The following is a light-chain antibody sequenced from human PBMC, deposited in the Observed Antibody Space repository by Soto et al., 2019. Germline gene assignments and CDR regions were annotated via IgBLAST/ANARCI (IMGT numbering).Light chain of an antibody. CDR2: KAS. J-gene: IGKJ1*01. CDR3: QQYGRYRT. CDR1: QSISTW. V-gene: IGKV1-5*03. Sequence: DIQMTQSPSTLSASVGDRVTITCRASQSISTWLAWYQHKPGKAPNLLIYKASSLESGVPSRFSGSGSGTEFPLTISSLQPDDVATYYCQQYGRYRTFGQGTKVEIK.